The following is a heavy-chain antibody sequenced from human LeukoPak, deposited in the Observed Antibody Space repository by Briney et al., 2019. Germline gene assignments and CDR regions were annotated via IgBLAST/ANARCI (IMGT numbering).Heavy chain of an antibody. CDR3: AKRPGKAAAGPFDP. V-gene: IGHV3-33*06. CDR1: GLTFRNYG. CDR2: IWYDGSNQ. D-gene: IGHD6-13*01. J-gene: IGHJ5*02. Sequence: PGGSLRLSCAASGLTFRNYGMHWVRQAPGKGLEWVAVIWYDGSNQYYADSVKGRFTIYRDNPKNTLYLQMNSLRAEDTAIYYCAKRPGKAAAGPFDPWGQGTLVTVSS.